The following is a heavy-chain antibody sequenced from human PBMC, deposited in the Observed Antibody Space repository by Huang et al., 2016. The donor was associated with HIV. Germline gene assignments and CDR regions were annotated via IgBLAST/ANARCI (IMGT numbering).Heavy chain of an antibody. J-gene: IGHJ4*02. V-gene: IGHV4-39*02. CDR1: GGSIRSDTYY. D-gene: IGHD3-10*01. CDR2: IYYSGSN. Sequence: QLQLQESGPGLVKPSETLSLTCTVSGGSIRSDTYYWGWIRQPPGKGLECIGSIYYSGSNYYNPSLKRRGTITVDTSKNHFSLRMRSVTAADTAVYYCARLPGSITMIRGVITDPYWGQGTLVTVSS. CDR3: ARLPGSITMIRGVITDPY.